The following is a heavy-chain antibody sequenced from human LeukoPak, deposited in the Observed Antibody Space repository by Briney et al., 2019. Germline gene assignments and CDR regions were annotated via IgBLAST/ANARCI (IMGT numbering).Heavy chain of an antibody. CDR2: ISSSGST. CDR1: GDSISSGDYY. CDR3: ARGHYYDSSGYSSFDI. Sequence: SETLSLTCTVSGDSISSGDYYWSWIRQPAGKGLEWIGRISSSGSTNYNPSLKSRVTISVDTSKNQFSLKLSSVTAADTAVYYCARGHYYDSSGYSSFDIWGQGTMVTVSS. D-gene: IGHD3-22*01. J-gene: IGHJ3*02. V-gene: IGHV4-61*02.